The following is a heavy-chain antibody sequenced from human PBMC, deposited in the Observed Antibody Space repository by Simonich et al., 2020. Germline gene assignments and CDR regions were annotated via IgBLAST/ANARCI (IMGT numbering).Heavy chain of an antibody. V-gene: IGHV4-38-2*01. CDR1: GYSISSGYY. CDR2: IYHSGGT. Sequence: QVQLQESGPGLVKPSETLSLTCAVSGYSISSGYYWGWLRQPPGKGREWIVSIYHSGGTNANPALKSRVTISVDTAKHQFSLKLSSVTAADTAVYYCARVGYSNYYYYGMDVWGQGTTVTVSS. D-gene: IGHD6-13*01. J-gene: IGHJ6*02. CDR3: ARVGYSNYYYYGMDV.